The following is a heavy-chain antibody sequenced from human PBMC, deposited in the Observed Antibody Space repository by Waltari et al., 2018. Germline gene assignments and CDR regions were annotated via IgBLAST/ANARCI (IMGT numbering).Heavy chain of an antibody. D-gene: IGHD2-15*01. V-gene: IGHV3-30*02. CDR1: GFTFSSYG. J-gene: IGHJ6*02. CDR3: AKAVVAAIYGMDV. Sequence: QVQLVASGGGVVQPGGSLRLYCAASGFTFSSYGLHWVRKAPGKGLEWLAVIRYDGSNKYYADSVKGRFTISRDNSKNTLYLQMNSLRAEDTAVYYCAKAVVAAIYGMDVGGQGTTVTVSS. CDR2: IRYDGSNK.